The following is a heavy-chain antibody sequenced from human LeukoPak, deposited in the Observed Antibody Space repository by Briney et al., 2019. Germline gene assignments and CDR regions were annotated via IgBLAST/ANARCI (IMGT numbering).Heavy chain of an antibody. J-gene: IGHJ5*02. CDR3: ARDGHRSGSYPDH. CDR1: GGTFGSYA. CDR2: IIPIFGTA. Sequence: SVKVSCKASGGTFGSYAISWVRQAPGQGLEWMGGIIPIFGTANYAQKFQGRVTITADESTSTAYMELSSLRSEDTAVYYCARDGHRSGSYPDHWGQGTLVTVSS. V-gene: IGHV1-69*13. D-gene: IGHD1-26*01.